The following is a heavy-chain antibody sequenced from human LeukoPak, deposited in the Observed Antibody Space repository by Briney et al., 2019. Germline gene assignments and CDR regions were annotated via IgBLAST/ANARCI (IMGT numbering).Heavy chain of an antibody. D-gene: IGHD3-22*01. Sequence: GGSLRLSCATSGFTFSGYGMHWVRQAPGRGLEWVTVIWSDGSNKYYADSVKGRFTISRDNSKNTLYLQMNSLRAEDTAVYYCVRGYYAGRGHHFEYWGQGTLVTVSS. CDR2: IWSDGSNK. J-gene: IGHJ4*02. V-gene: IGHV3-33*01. CDR1: GFTFSGYG. CDR3: VRGYYAGRGHHFEY.